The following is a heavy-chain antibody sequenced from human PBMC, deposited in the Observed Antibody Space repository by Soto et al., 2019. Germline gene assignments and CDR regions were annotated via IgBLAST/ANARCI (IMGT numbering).Heavy chain of an antibody. CDR1: GGTFSSYT. V-gene: IGHV1-69*02. CDR2: IIPILGIA. CDR3: ARAGLRYFDWLLPYYFDY. J-gene: IGHJ4*02. Sequence: QVQLVQSGAEVKKPGSSVKVSCKASGGTFSSYTISWVRQAPGQGLEWMGRIIPILGIANYAQKFQGRVTITADKPTSTAYMELSSLRSEDTAVYYCARAGLRYFDWLLPYYFDYWGQGTLVTVSS. D-gene: IGHD3-9*01.